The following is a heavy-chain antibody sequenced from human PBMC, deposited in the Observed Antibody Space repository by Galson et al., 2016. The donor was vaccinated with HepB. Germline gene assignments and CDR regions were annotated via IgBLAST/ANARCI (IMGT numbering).Heavy chain of an antibody. Sequence: SLRLSCAASGFSFSTFSMNWVRQAPGKGLEWVSYISSGSRIIYNADSVKGRFTIPRDNGKNSVYLQMHSLRDEDTAVYYCARDPGYFDSSAYFYSYGMDIWGQGTTVTASS. V-gene: IGHV3-48*02. J-gene: IGHJ6*02. CDR3: ARDPGYFDSSAYFYSYGMDI. CDR1: GFSFSTFS. D-gene: IGHD3-22*01. CDR2: ISSGSRII.